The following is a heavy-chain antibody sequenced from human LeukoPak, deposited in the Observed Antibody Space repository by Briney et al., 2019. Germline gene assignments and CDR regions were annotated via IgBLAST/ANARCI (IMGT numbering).Heavy chain of an antibody. CDR3: AKLGIVATITSKFDY. Sequence: GGSLRLSCAASGFTFSSYALNWVRQAPGKGLEWVSGISGSGDNTYYADSVKGRFTISRDNSKNTLYLQMNSLRAEDTAVYYCAKLGIVATITSKFDYWGQGTLVTVSS. D-gene: IGHD5-12*01. CDR1: GFTFSSYA. CDR2: ISGSGDNT. V-gene: IGHV3-23*01. J-gene: IGHJ4*02.